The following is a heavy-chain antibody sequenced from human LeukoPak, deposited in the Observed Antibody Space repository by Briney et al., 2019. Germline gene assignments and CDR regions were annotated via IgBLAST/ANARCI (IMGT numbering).Heavy chain of an antibody. V-gene: IGHV3-48*03. CDR3: ARSSGDVFDI. CDR2: ISSSGSTI. CDR1: GFSFSSYE. D-gene: IGHD6-25*01. J-gene: IGHJ3*02. Sequence: PGGSLRLSCAASGFSFSSYEMNWVRQAPGQGLERVSYISSSGSTIYYENSVQRRFTISKDHAKNSRYQQMNSRRAEDTAVYYCARSSGDVFDIWGQGTMVSVSS.